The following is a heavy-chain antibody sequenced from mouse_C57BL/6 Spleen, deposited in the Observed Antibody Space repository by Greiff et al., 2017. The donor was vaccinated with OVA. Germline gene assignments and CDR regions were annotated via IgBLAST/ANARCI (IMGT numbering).Heavy chain of an antibody. Sequence: EVKLQESGPGLVKPSQSLSLTCSVTGYSITSGYYWNWIRQFPGNKLEWMGYISYDGSNNYNPSLKNRISITRDTSKNQFFLKLNSVTTEDTATYYCARGITTVVARWYFDVWGTGTTVTVSS. D-gene: IGHD1-1*01. CDR3: ARGITTVVARWYFDV. V-gene: IGHV3-6*01. J-gene: IGHJ1*03. CDR1: GYSITSGYY. CDR2: ISYDGSN.